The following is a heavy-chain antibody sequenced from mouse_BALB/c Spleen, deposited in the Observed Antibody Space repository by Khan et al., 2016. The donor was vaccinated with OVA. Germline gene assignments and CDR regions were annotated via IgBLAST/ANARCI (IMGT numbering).Heavy chain of an antibody. CDR2: IDPSKSET. CDR3: ARGGYGSPFAY. D-gene: IGHD1-1*01. J-gene: IGHJ3*01. V-gene: IGHV1S127*01. CDR1: GYTFTSFW. Sequence: QVQLQQSGPELVRPGASVTMSCKASGYTFTSFWIHWVKQRPGQGLEWIGMIDPSKSETRLNQKFKDKATLNVDKSSNTAYMQLSRLTSEDSAVXYCARGGYGSPFAYWGQGTLVTVSA.